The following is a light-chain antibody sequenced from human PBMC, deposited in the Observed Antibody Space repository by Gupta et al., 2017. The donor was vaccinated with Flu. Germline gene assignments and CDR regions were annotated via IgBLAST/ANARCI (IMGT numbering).Light chain of an antibody. CDR1: ALPKQY. V-gene: IGLV3-25*03. J-gene: IGLJ1*01. CDR3: LSADSSGTYV. Sequence: SGDALPKQYAYWYQQKPGQAPVLVIYNDSQRPSWIPERFSGSSSGTTVTLTISVVQADDEADYYCLSADSSGTYVFGTGTKVTVL. CDR2: NDS.